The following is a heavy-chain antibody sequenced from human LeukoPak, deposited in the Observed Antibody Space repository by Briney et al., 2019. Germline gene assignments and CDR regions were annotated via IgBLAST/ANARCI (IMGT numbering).Heavy chain of an antibody. CDR1: GGSISSGGYS. D-gene: IGHD3-10*01. CDR2: IYYSGST. Sequence: ASETLSLTCAVSGGSISSGGYSWSWIRQPPGKGLEWIGYIYYSGSTNYNPSLKSRVTISVDTSKNQFSLKLSSVTAADTAVYYCARDRGFLAAGGEIDYWGQGTLVTVSS. J-gene: IGHJ4*02. CDR3: ARDRGFLAAGGEIDY. V-gene: IGHV4-61*08.